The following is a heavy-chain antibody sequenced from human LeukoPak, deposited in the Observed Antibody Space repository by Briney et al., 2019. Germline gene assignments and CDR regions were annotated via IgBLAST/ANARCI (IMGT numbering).Heavy chain of an antibody. Sequence: GGSLRLSCAVSGFTFNNYGMSWVRQAPGKGLEWVSAISGSGFNTYYTDSVKGRFTISRDNSKNTLYLLMNSLRAEDTAVYYCAKARITILLDYWGQGTLVTVSS. J-gene: IGHJ4*02. CDR3: AKARITILLDY. CDR2: ISGSGFNT. V-gene: IGHV3-23*01. CDR1: GFTFNNYG. D-gene: IGHD3-9*01.